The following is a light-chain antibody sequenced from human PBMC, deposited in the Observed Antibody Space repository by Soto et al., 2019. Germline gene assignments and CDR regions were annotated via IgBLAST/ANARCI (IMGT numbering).Light chain of an antibody. CDR2: DNN. CDR3: GTWDNSLSAGVV. Sequence: QSVLTQPPSLSAAPGQKVTISCPGSSSNIGSYYVFWYQQLPGTAPKVLIYDNNKRPSGIPDRFSGSKSGTSATLGITGLQTRNEADYYCGTWDNSLSAGVVFGGGTQLTVL. V-gene: IGLV1-51*01. J-gene: IGLJ7*01. CDR1: SSNIGSYY.